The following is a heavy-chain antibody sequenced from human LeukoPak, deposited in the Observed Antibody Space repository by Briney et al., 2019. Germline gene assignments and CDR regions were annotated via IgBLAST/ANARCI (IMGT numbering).Heavy chain of an antibody. D-gene: IGHD2-2*01. CDR1: GFTFSSYG. J-gene: IGHJ4*02. CDR2: ISYDGSNK. Sequence: GRSLRLSCVASGFTFSSYGMHWVRQAPGKGLEWVAVISYDGSNKYYADSVKGRFTISRGNSKNTLYLQMNSLRAEDTAVYYCAKDRASMWCSSSSCYYFDNWGQGTLVTVSS. CDR3: AKDRASMWCSSSSCYYFDN. V-gene: IGHV3-30*18.